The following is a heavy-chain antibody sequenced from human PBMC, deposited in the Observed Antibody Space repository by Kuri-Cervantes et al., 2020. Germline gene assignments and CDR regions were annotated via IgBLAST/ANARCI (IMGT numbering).Heavy chain of an antibody. CDR2: IYPGDSDT. CDR1: GYRFTSYW. D-gene: IGHD3-16*01. CDR3: ARRGGRGSAWVFDY. Sequence: GEALIIYCKGSGYRFTSYWIGWVRQVPGKGLEWMGIIYPGDSDTRYSPSFQGQVTISADKSISTAYLQWSSLKASDTAMYYCARRGGRGSAWVFDYWGQGTLVTVSS. J-gene: IGHJ4*02. V-gene: IGHV5-51*01.